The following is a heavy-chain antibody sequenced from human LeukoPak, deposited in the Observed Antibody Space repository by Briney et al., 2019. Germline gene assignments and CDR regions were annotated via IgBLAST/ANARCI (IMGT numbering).Heavy chain of an antibody. CDR1: GLPIADFA. Sequence: PGGSLRLSCVASGLPIADFAMHWVRQAPGKCLEWVSLISGDGVSTFYADSVKGRFSISRDNSKNSLYLEMNSLRTEDAAMYYCAKESGKFDYWGQGTLVAVSS. CDR2: ISGDGVST. J-gene: IGHJ4*02. V-gene: IGHV3-43*02. CDR3: AKESGKFDY.